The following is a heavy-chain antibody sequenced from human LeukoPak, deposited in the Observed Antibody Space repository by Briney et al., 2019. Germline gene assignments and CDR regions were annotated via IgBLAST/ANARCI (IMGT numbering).Heavy chain of an antibody. CDR3: ARGVRGATGAFDI. Sequence: PGGSLRLSCAASGFTFDDYGMSWVRQAPGKGLEWVSGINWNGGSTGYADSVKGRFTISRDNAKNSLYLQMNSPRAEDTALYHCARGVRGATGAFDIWGQGTMVTVSS. V-gene: IGHV3-20*01. CDR2: INWNGGST. J-gene: IGHJ3*02. CDR1: GFTFDDYG. D-gene: IGHD3-10*01.